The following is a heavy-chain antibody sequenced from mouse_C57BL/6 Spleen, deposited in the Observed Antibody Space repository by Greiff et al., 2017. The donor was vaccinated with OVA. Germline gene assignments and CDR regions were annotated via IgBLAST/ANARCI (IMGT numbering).Heavy chain of an antibody. V-gene: IGHV1-53*01. CDR2: INPSNGGT. J-gene: IGHJ2*01. Sequence: QVHVKQSGTELVKPGASVKLSCKASGYTFTSYWMHWVKQRPGQGLEWIGNINPSNGGTNYDEKFKSKATLTVDKSSSTAYMQLSSLTSADSAVYYCAREITTADYWGQGTTLTVSS. CDR3: AREITTADY. D-gene: IGHD1-2*01. CDR1: GYTFTSYW.